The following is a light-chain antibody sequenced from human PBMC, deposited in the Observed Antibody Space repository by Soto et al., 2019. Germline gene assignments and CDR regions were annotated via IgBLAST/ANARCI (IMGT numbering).Light chain of an antibody. CDR3: WQGTHWTWT. Sequence: DVVMTQSPLFLPVTLGQPASISCRSSQSLIHSDGNTYLSWFQQRPGQSPRRLIYEVSDRDSGVPDRFTGSALGTDFTLKISRVEAEDVGVYYCWQGTHWTWTFGQGTEVEIK. CDR1: QSLIHSDGNTY. J-gene: IGKJ1*01. CDR2: EVS. V-gene: IGKV2-30*02.